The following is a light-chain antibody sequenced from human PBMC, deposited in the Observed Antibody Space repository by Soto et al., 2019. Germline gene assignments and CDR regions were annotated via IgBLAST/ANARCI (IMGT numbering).Light chain of an antibody. CDR3: QQTYSLPRT. CDR1: QTVSKF. J-gene: IGKJ1*01. CDR2: SAS. V-gene: IGKV1-39*01. Sequence: DVQMTQSPSSLSASVGDSVTIACRASQTVSKFVNWYQQKPGKVPDLLIYSASTLYSGVPSRFSGSGSGTEFTLTISNLQPEDFETYYCQQTYSLPRTFAQGTKVDIK.